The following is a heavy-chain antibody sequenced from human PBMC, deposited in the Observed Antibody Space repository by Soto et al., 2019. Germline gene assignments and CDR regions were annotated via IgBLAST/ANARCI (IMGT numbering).Heavy chain of an antibody. Sequence: SQTLSLTCAITGDSVSSNSAGWSWVRQSPSRGLEWLGRTYYRSKWYKVYAVSVKGRIAINPDTSRNQVSLQLNSVTPEDTAVYYCARGPGHLAPWGQGTLVTVSS. CDR3: ARGPGHLAP. V-gene: IGHV6-1*01. CDR1: GDSVSSNSAG. D-gene: IGHD3-10*01. J-gene: IGHJ4*02. CDR2: TYYRSKWYK.